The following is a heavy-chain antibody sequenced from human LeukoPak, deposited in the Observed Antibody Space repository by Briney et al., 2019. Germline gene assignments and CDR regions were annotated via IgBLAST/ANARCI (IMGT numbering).Heavy chain of an antibody. J-gene: IGHJ6*02. V-gene: IGHV3-74*01. D-gene: IGHD5-12*01. CDR1: GFTFSSYW. CDR2: INSDGSST. Sequence: GGSLRLSCAASGFTFSSYWMHWVRQAPGKGLVWVSRINSDGSSTSYADSVKGRFTISRDNAKNTLYLQMNSLRAEDTAVYYCARGEWLRNHYYYYGMDVWGQGTTVTVSS. CDR3: ARGEWLRNHYYYYGMDV.